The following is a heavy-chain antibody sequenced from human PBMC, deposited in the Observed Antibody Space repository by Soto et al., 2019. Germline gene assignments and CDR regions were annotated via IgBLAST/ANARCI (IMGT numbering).Heavy chain of an antibody. V-gene: IGHV1-3*01. D-gene: IGHD2-21*02. Sequence: QVQLVQSGAEVKKPGASVKVSCKASGYTFTSYAMHWVRQAPGQRREWMGWINAGTGNTKYSQKFQGRVTITRDTSASTSYMELSSLRSEDPAVYYCARSIVVVTAADYWGQGTMVTVSS. CDR2: INAGTGNT. J-gene: IGHJ4*02. CDR1: GYTFTSYA. CDR3: ARSIVVVTAADY.